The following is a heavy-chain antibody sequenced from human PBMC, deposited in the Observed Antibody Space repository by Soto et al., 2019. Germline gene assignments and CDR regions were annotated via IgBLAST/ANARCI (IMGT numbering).Heavy chain of an antibody. J-gene: IGHJ6*02. V-gene: IGHV1-69*13. CDR2: IIPIFGTA. D-gene: IGHD3-22*01. Sequence: ASVKVSCKASGGTFSSYAVSWVRQAPGQGLEWMGGIIPIFGTANYAQKFQGRVTITADESTSTAYMELSSLRSEDTAVYYCARSEHIVVVWSYYYYGMDVWGQGTTVTVSS. CDR1: GGTFSSYA. CDR3: ARSEHIVVVWSYYYYGMDV.